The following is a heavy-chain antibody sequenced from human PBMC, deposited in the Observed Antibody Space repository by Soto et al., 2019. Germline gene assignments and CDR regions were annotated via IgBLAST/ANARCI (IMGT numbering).Heavy chain of an antibody. J-gene: IGHJ4*02. CDR2: ISGSGGST. V-gene: IGHV3-23*01. Sequence: GGSLRLSCAASGFTFSSYGMSWVRQAPGKGLEWVSAISGSGGSTYYADSVKGRFTISRDNSKNTLYLQMNSLRAEDTAVYYCAKDLDSSWYFDYWGQGTLVTVSS. CDR3: AKDLDSSWYFDY. CDR1: GFTFSSYG. D-gene: IGHD6-13*01.